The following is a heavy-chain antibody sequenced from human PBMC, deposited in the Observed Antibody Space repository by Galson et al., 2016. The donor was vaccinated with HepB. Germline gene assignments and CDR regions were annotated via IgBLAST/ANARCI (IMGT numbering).Heavy chain of an antibody. Sequence: VSCKASGGTFSSYAISWVRQAPGQGLEWMGGIIPIFGTANYAQKFQGRVTITADESTSTAYMELSSLRSEDTAVYYCARPGGDIVVVVAATYSDAFDIWGQGTMVTVSS. CDR1: GGTFSSYA. CDR3: ARPGGDIVVVVAATYSDAFDI. CDR2: IIPIFGTA. D-gene: IGHD2-15*01. J-gene: IGHJ3*02. V-gene: IGHV1-69*01.